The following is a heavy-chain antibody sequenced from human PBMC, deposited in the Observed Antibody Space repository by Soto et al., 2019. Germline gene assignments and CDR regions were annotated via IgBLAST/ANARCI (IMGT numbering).Heavy chain of an antibody. CDR2: INHSGST. Sequence: QVQLQQWGAGLLKPSETLSLTCVVYGGSFSGYYWSWIRQPPGKGLEWIGEINHSGSTNYNPSLKSRVTISVDTSKNQFSLKLSSVTAADTAVYYCARGSGLTGTTSLDYWGQGTLVTVSS. D-gene: IGHD1-7*01. V-gene: IGHV4-34*01. CDR1: GGSFSGYY. J-gene: IGHJ4*02. CDR3: ARGSGLTGTTSLDY.